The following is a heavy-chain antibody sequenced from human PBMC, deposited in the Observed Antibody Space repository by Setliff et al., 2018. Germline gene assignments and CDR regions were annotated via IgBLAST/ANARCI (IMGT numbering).Heavy chain of an antibody. Sequence: SETLSLTCTVSGGSINNYYWTWTRQPAGKGLEWIGRIYTSGSTNYNPSLKSRVTMSVDTSKNQFSLKLNSVTAADMAVYYCAREQWLDPPGYYYMDVWGKGTTVTVSS. CDR2: IYTSGST. V-gene: IGHV4-4*07. D-gene: IGHD6-19*01. CDR1: GGSINNYY. J-gene: IGHJ6*03. CDR3: AREQWLDPPGYYYMDV.